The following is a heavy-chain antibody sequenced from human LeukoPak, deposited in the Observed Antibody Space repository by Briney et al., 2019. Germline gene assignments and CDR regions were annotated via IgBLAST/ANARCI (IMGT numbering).Heavy chain of an antibody. Sequence: GGSLRLSCAASGFTFSSYWMSWVRQAPGKGLEWVANTKPDGSEKYYVDSVKGRFTISRDNAKNSLYLQMNSLRAEDTAVYYCARDSLGDLYFDYWGQGTLVTVSS. V-gene: IGHV3-7*03. J-gene: IGHJ4*02. CDR2: TKPDGSEK. CDR3: ARDSLGDLYFDY. D-gene: IGHD4-17*01. CDR1: GFTFSSYW.